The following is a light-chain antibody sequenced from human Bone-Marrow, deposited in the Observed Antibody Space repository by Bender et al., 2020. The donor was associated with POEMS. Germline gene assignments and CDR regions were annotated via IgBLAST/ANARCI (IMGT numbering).Light chain of an antibody. CDR3: QAWDSSTACV. Sequence: QSALTQPASVSGSPGQSITISCTGTSSDVGIYNFVSWYQQHPGKAPKVVISEVNKRPSGIPERFSGSNSGNTATLTISGTQAMDEADYYCQAWDSSTACVFGTGTKVTVL. CDR1: SSDVGIYNF. J-gene: IGLJ1*01. V-gene: IGLV2-14*02. CDR2: EVN.